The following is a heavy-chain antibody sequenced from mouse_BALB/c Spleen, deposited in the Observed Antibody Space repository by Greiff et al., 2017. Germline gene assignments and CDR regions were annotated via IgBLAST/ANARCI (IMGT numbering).Heavy chain of an antibody. J-gene: IGHJ3*01. CDR2: INPSTGYT. CDR1: GYTFTSYW. Sequence: QGQLQQSGAELAKPGASVKMSCKASGYTFTSYWMHWVKQRPGQGLEWIGYINPSTGYTEYNQKFKDKATLTADKSSSTAYMQLSSLTSEDSAVYYCARWDGNYFAYWGQGTLVTVSA. CDR3: ARWDGNYFAY. V-gene: IGHV1-7*01. D-gene: IGHD2-1*01.